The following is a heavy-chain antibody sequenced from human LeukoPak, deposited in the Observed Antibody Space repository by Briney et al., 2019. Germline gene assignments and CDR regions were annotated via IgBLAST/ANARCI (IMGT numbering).Heavy chain of an antibody. V-gene: IGHV4-34*01. J-gene: IGHJ4*02. CDR1: GGSFSGYY. CDR2: INHSGST. Sequence: PSETLSLTCAVYGGSFSGYYWSWIRQPPGKGLEWIGEINHSGSTNYNPSLKSRVTISVDTSKNQFSLKLSSVTATDTAVDYCAREYCGGDCYPDYWGQGTLVTVSP. CDR3: AREYCGGDCYPDY. D-gene: IGHD2-21*01.